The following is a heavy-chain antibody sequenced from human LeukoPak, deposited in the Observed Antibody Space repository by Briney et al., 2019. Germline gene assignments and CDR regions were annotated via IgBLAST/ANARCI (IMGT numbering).Heavy chain of an antibody. V-gene: IGHV3-13*01. Sequence: GGSLRLSCAASGFTFNSYDMYWVRQSTGKGLEWVSGIDTAGDTYYPGSVKGRFTISRENAKNSLYLQVNSLRVEDTAVYYCTRDGTVVRGLPRRARTFYGMDVWGQGTTVTVSS. D-gene: IGHD3-10*01. CDR3: TRDGTVVRGLPRRARTFYGMDV. CDR2: IDTAGDT. J-gene: IGHJ6*02. CDR1: GFTFNSYD.